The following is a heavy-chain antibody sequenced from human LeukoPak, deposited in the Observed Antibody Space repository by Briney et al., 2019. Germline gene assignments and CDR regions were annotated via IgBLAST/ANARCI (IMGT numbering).Heavy chain of an antibody. CDR1: GFTFSSYA. Sequence: GGSLRLSCAISGFTFSSYAMHWVRQAPGKGLEWVAVISYDGSNKYYADSVKGRFTISRDNSKNTLYLQMNSLRSEDTAVYYCARGRGGDGYNWLCYFDYWGQGTLVTVSS. V-gene: IGHV3-30-3*01. CDR2: ISYDGSNK. CDR3: ARGRGGDGYNWLCYFDY. J-gene: IGHJ4*02. D-gene: IGHD5-24*01.